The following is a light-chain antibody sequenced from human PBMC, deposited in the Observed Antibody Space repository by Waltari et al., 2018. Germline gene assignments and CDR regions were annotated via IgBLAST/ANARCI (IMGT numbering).Light chain of an antibody. CDR1: NSDVGSYNV. CDR2: GVT. J-gene: IGLJ2*01. Sequence: QSALTQPASVSGSLGQSITISCTGTNSDVGSYNVVSWHQQHPGKAPKLLLYGVTKGPSGVSTRFSGSKSGNTASMTISGLQAEDEADYYCSSYAGDNIVVFGGGTRLTVV. V-gene: IGLV2-23*02. CDR3: SSYAGDNIVV.